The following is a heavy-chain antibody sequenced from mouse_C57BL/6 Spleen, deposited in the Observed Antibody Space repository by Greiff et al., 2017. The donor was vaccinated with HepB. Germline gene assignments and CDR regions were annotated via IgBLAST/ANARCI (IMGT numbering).Heavy chain of an antibody. J-gene: IGHJ3*01. CDR2: IRLKSDNYAT. D-gene: IGHD1-1*01. CDR3: TPDGIPFAY. CDR1: GFTFSNYW. V-gene: IGHV6-3*01. Sequence: EVQLQESGGGLVQPGGSMKLSCVASGFTFSNYWMNWVRQSPEKGLEWVAQIRLKSDNYATHYAVSVKWRFTISRDDSKSIVYLQINNLRAEDTGIYYCTPDGIPFAYWGQGTLVTVSA.